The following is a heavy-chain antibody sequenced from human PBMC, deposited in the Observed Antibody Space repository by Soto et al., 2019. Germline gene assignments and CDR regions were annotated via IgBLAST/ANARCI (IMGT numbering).Heavy chain of an antibody. Sequence: ASVKVSCKASGYTFTSYYMHWVRQAPGQGPEWMGIINPSGGSTSYAQKFQGRVTMTRDTSTSTVYMELSSLRSEDTAVYYCARLAGSWLPFDYWGQGTLVTVSS. J-gene: IGHJ4*02. CDR3: ARLAGSWLPFDY. D-gene: IGHD6-13*01. CDR2: INPSGGST. CDR1: GYTFTSYY. V-gene: IGHV1-46*01.